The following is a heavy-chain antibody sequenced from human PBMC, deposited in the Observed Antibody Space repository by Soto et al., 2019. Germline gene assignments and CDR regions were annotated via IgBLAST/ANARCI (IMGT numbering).Heavy chain of an antibody. V-gene: IGHV1-18*01. CDR1: GYTFTSYG. CDR2: ISANGNT. J-gene: IGHJ6*02. CDR3: ARYQNMDV. Sequence: ASVKVSCKASGYTFTSYGISWVRQAPGQGLEWMGWISANGNTNYAQKLQGRVTMTTDTSTSTAYMELRSLRSDDTAVYYCARYQNMDVWGQGTTVTVSS.